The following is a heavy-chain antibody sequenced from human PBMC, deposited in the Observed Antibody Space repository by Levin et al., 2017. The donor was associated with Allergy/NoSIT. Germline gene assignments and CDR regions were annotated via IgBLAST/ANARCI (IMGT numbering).Heavy chain of an antibody. CDR3: AKSYGSGSFSHPFDS. D-gene: IGHD3-10*01. CDR1: GYSFIDYY. V-gene: IGHV1-2*02. J-gene: IGHJ4*02. Sequence: ASVKVSCQASGYSFIDYYIHWVRQAPGQGLEGMGWINPKNGDTNSAHKFQGRVTMTRDTSITTVYLELSGMTSDDMAVYYCAKSYGSGSFSHPFDSWGQGTLVAVSS. CDR2: INPKNGDT.